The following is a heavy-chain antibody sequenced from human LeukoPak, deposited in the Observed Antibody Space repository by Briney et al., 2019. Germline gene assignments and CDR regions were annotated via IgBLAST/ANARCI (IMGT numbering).Heavy chain of an antibody. CDR1: GGSFSGYY. D-gene: IGHD4-17*01. V-gene: IGHV4-34*01. Sequence: TETLSLTCAVYGGSFSGYYWSWIRQPPGKGLEWIGEINHSGSTNYNPSLKSRVTISVDTSKNQFSLKLSSVTAADTAVYYCARGSPANDYGDYGNWFDPWGQGTLVTVSS. CDR3: ARGSPANDYGDYGNWFDP. CDR2: INHSGST. J-gene: IGHJ5*02.